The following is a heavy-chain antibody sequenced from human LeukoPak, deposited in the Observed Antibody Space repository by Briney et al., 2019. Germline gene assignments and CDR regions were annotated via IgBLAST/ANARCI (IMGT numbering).Heavy chain of an antibody. V-gene: IGHV4-59*12. D-gene: IGHD3-9*01. CDR3: ALPRHYDSLPGYSYYAMDV. CDR2: IYYSGST. Sequence: SETLSLTCTVSGASITSCYWSWSWQSPGKGLEWIGYIYYSGSTYYHPSLKSRVTTSIDTSKKHHALELRSVTAGDTSVHDCALPRHYDSLPGYSYYAMDVWGQGTTVTVSS. CDR1: GASITSCY. J-gene: IGHJ6*02.